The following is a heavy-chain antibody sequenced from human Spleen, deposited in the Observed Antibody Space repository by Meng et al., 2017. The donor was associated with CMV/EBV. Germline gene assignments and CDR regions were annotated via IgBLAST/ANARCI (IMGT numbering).Heavy chain of an antibody. Sequence: GGSLRLSCAASGFTFSSYAMTWVRQAPGKGLEWVANIKQDGSEKYYVDSVKGRFTISRDNAKNSLYLQMNSLRAEDTAVYYCARDPPFYDFWSGPDYWGQGTLVTVSS. CDR3: ARDPPFYDFWSGPDY. CDR2: IKQDGSEK. D-gene: IGHD3-3*01. J-gene: IGHJ4*02. V-gene: IGHV3-7*01. CDR1: GFTFSSYA.